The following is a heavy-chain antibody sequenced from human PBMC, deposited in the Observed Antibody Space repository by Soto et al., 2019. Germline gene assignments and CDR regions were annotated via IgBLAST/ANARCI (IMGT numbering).Heavy chain of an antibody. V-gene: IGHV1-46*01. CDR3: AREALADLNCFDS. CDR1: GYTFTTYF. D-gene: IGHD6-19*01. J-gene: IGHJ4*02. CDR2: IGPNTGIT. Sequence: KKRVASVKVSCKASGYTFTTYFIHWVRQAPGQGLEWVGRIGPNTGITRYAQKFQGRVTVTRDTSTSTVHMELSSLRSEDTAVFYCAREALADLNCFDSWGQGTQVTVSS.